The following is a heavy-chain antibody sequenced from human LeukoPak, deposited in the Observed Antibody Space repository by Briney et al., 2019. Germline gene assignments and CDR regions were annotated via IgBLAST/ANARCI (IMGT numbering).Heavy chain of an antibody. CDR1: GFTFSSYS. Sequence: GGSLRLSCAASGFTFSSYSMNWVRQAPGKGLEWVSSISSSSSYIYYADSVKGRFTISRDNAKNSLYLQMSSLRAEDTAVYYCARDQKYSSSFDYWGQGTLVTVSS. CDR3: ARDQKYSSSFDY. V-gene: IGHV3-21*01. J-gene: IGHJ4*02. D-gene: IGHD6-6*01. CDR2: ISSSSSYI.